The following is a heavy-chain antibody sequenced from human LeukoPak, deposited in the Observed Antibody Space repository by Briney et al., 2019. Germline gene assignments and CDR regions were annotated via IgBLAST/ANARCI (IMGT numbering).Heavy chain of an antibody. CDR1: GFTFGDYG. CDR2: IRSKAYGGTT. CDR3: SRGKIYSDYGGSDY. D-gene: IGHD5-12*01. Sequence: GGSLRLSCSASGFTFGDYGMSWFRQAPGKGLEWVSFIRSKAYGGTTEYAASVNGRFIISRDDSKSIAYLQMNTLKTEDTAMYYCSRGKIYSDYGGSDYWGQGTLVTVS. V-gene: IGHV3-49*03. J-gene: IGHJ4*02.